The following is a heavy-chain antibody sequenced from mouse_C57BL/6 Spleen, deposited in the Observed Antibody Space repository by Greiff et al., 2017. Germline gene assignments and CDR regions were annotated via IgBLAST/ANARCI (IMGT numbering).Heavy chain of an antibody. Sequence: EVQLQESGPGLVKPSQSLSLTCSVTGYSITSGYYWNWIRQFPGNKLEWMGYISYDGSNNYNPSLKNRISITRDTSKNQFVLKLNSVTTEDTATYYCARGGSNYDWYFDVWGTGTTVTVSS. D-gene: IGHD2-5*01. V-gene: IGHV3-6*01. J-gene: IGHJ1*03. CDR3: ARGGSNYDWYFDV. CDR2: ISYDGSN. CDR1: GYSITSGYY.